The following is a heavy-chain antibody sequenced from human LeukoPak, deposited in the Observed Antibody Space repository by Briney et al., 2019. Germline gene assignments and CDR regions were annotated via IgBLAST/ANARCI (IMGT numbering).Heavy chain of an antibody. CDR2: IYPGESDT. V-gene: IGHV5-51*01. Sequence: GESLKISFKGSGYGFTSDWIGWGRRMAGKGVEWMGIIYPGESDTRYSRSFQGQVTISADKSVNTAYLQWSSRKGSDTAMYYCARLSGRVVCSAGSCYIHSWGQGTLVTVSS. CDR1: GYGFTSDW. J-gene: IGHJ4*02. D-gene: IGHD2-15*01. CDR3: ARLSGRVVCSAGSCYIHS.